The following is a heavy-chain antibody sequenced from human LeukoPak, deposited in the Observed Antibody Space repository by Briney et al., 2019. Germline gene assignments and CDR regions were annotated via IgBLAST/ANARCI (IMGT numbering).Heavy chain of an antibody. CDR2: ISGSGGST. Sequence: PGGSLRLSCAASGLTFSGYAMSWVRQAPGKGLEWVSAISGSGGSTYYADSVKGRFTISRDNSKNTLYLQMSSLRAEDTAVYYCAKGDYYSDYWGQGALVTVSS. CDR1: GLTFSGYA. CDR3: AKGDYYSDY. V-gene: IGHV3-23*01. D-gene: IGHD2-21*01. J-gene: IGHJ4*02.